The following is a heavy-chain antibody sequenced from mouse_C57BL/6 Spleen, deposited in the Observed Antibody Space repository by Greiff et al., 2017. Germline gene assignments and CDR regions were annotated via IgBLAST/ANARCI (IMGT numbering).Heavy chain of an antibody. CDR1: GFTFSSYA. J-gene: IGHJ2*01. Sequence: EVHLVESGEGLVKPGGSLKLSCAASGFTFSSYAMSWVRQTPEKRLEWVAYISSGGDYIYYADTVKGRFTISRDNARNPLYLQMSSLKSEETAMYYCTRGLGGYWGQGTTLTVSS. CDR2: ISSGGDYI. V-gene: IGHV5-9-1*02. D-gene: IGHD4-1*01. CDR3: TRGLGGY.